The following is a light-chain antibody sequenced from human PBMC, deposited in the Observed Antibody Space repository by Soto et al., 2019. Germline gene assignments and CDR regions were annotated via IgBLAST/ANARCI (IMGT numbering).Light chain of an antibody. J-gene: IGLJ1*01. Sequence: QSALTQPASVSGSPGQSITISCTGISRDVGGYSLVSWYQQHPGNAPKLMIYDVSNRPSGISNRFSGSKSGNTASLTISGLQAEDEADYYCNSYTSSSTLYVFGTGTKVTVL. V-gene: IGLV2-14*01. CDR1: SRDVGGYSL. CDR3: NSYTSSSTLYV. CDR2: DVS.